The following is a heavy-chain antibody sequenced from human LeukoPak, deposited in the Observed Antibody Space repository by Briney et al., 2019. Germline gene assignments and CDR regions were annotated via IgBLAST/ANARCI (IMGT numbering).Heavy chain of an antibody. CDR3: ARTVVTTIPVNWFDR. CDR2: IYYSGNT. D-gene: IGHD2-21*02. CDR1: GGSISTSGYY. V-gene: IGHV4-39*01. J-gene: IGHJ5*02. Sequence: RTSETLSLTCTVSGGSISTSGYYWGWIRKPPGKGLEWIGSIYYSGNTYYTPSLKSRVTISVDTSKNQFSLKLSCVTAADTALYHCARTVVTTIPVNWFDRWGQASLVTVSS.